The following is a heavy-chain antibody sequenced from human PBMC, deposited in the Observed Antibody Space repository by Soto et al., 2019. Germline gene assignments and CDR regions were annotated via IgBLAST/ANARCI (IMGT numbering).Heavy chain of an antibody. D-gene: IGHD3-22*01. J-gene: IGHJ3*02. CDR1: GDSISSSGSS. CDR2: TYHSGST. V-gene: IGHV4-30-2*01. Sequence: SETVSLTCDVSGDSISSSGSSWNWIRQPPGKALEWIGFTYHSGSTYYNPSLEIRVTISVDRSKNQFSLKLKSVTAADRAVYYCAASLSTDNYDSSGYYPYCDIGRQGI. CDR3: AASLSTDNYDSSGYYPYCDI.